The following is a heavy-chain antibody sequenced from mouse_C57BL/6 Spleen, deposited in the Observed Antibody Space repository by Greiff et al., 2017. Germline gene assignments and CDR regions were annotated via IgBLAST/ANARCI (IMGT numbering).Heavy chain of an antibody. CDR3: ASYDGGFAY. CDR1: GYTFTSYW. CDR2: IDPSDSYT. D-gene: IGHD2-12*01. V-gene: IGHV1-50*01. J-gene: IGHJ3*01. Sequence: QVQLQQPGAELVKPGASVKLSCKASGYTFTSYWMQWVKQRTGQGLEWIGEIDPSDSYTNYNQKFKGKATLTLDTSSSTAYMQLSSLTSEASAVYYWASYDGGFAYWGQGTLVTVSA.